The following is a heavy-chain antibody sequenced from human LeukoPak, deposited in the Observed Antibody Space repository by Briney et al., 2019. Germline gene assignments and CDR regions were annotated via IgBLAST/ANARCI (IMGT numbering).Heavy chain of an antibody. CDR1: GGSISSNY. J-gene: IGHJ3*02. V-gene: IGHV4-59*01. CDR3: ARNTAMVPRSAFDI. Sequence: PSETLSLTCTVSGGSISSNYWSWIRQPPGKGLEWIGYIYYSGSTNYNPSLKSRVTISVDTSKNQFSLKLSSVTAADTAVYYCARNTAMVPRSAFDIWGQGTMVTVSS. CDR2: IYYSGST. D-gene: IGHD5-18*01.